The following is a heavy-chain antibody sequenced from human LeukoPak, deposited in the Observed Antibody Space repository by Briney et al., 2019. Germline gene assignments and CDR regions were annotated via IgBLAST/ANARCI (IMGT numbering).Heavy chain of an antibody. CDR3: ARATVTTWEPLPFDY. V-gene: IGHV1-8*02. CDR2: MNPNSGNT. D-gene: IGHD4-17*01. J-gene: IGHJ4*02. CDR1: GYTFTSYD. Sequence: ASVKVSCKAFGYTFTSYDINWVRQATGQGLEWMGWMNPNSGNTGYAQKLQGRVTMTTDTSTSTAYMELRSLRSDDTAVYYCARATVTTWEPLPFDYWGQGTLVTVSS.